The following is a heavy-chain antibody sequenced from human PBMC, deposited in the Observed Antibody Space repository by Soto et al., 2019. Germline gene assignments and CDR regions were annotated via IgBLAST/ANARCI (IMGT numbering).Heavy chain of an antibody. Sequence: GESLKISCKASGYSFTYYWIAWVRQMPGKGLEWMGIIYPGDSDTRYSPSFQGQVTISADKSISTTHLQWSSLKASDTAVYYREAAYNSGKSMDVWGQGTTVTVSS. CDR1: GYSFTYYW. CDR3: EAAYNSGKSMDV. D-gene: IGHD1-1*01. J-gene: IGHJ6*02. CDR2: IYPGDSDT. V-gene: IGHV5-51*01.